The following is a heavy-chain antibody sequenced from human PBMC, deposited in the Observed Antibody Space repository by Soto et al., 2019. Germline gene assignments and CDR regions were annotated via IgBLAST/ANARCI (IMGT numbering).Heavy chain of an antibody. Sequence: QVPLVQSGAEVKKPGASVKVSCKASGYTFTSFNINWVRQATGQGLEWMGWMNPNSGNTGYAQKFQDRITLTRDTSITTAYMELSSLTSDDTAVYFCMRYGVAATYWGQGTQVTVSS. CDR1: GYTFTSFN. CDR2: MNPNSGNT. J-gene: IGHJ4*02. D-gene: IGHD2-8*01. CDR3: MRYGVAATY. V-gene: IGHV1-8*01.